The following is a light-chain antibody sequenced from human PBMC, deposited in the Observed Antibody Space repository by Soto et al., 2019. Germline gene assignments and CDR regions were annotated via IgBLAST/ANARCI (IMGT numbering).Light chain of an antibody. CDR3: QQFSNWPPRYT. V-gene: IGKV3-15*01. CDR2: GAS. CDR1: QSVNSN. J-gene: IGKJ2*01. Sequence: EIVMTQSPAALSVSPGERATLSCRASQSVNSNLAWYQQKPGQAPRLLIYGASTRATGIPARFSGSGSGTEFTLTISSLQSEDSAVYYCQQFSNWPPRYTFGQGTKLEIK.